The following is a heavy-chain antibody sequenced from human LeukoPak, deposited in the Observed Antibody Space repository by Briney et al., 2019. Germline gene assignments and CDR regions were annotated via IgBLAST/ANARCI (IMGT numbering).Heavy chain of an antibody. D-gene: IGHD4-17*01. J-gene: IGHJ5*02. Sequence: PSETLSLXCAVYGGSFSGYYWSWIRQPPGKGLEWIGSIYYSGSTYYNPSLKSRVTISVDTSKNQFSLKLSSVTAADTAVYYCARRATTSWFDPWGQGTLVTVSS. CDR3: ARRATTSWFDP. CDR2: IYYSGST. V-gene: IGHV4-34*01. CDR1: GGSFSGYY.